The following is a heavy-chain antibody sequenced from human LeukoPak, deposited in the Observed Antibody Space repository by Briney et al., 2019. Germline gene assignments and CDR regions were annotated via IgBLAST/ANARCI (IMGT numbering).Heavy chain of an antibody. Sequence: GGSLRLSCAASGFTFSSYAMPWVRQAPGKGLEWVAVISYDGSNKYYADSVKGRFTISRDNSKNTLYLQMNSLRAEDTAVYYCARDLVAGTKIDYWGQGTLVTVSS. CDR2: ISYDGSNK. V-gene: IGHV3-30-3*01. CDR3: ARDLVAGTKIDY. CDR1: GFTFSSYA. J-gene: IGHJ4*02. D-gene: IGHD6-19*01.